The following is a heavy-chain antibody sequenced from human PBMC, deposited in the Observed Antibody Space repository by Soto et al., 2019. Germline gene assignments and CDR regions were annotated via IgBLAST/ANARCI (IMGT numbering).Heavy chain of an antibody. J-gene: IGHJ4*02. Sequence: QVQLVESGGGVVQPGRSLRLSCAASGFTFSSYAMHWVRQAPGKGLEWVAVISYDGSNKYYADSVKGRFTISRDNSKNTLYLQMNSLRTEDTAVHYSVRDGNHYDSSGPCFDYWGQGTLVTVSS. CDR2: ISYDGSNK. D-gene: IGHD3-22*01. CDR1: GFTFSSYA. V-gene: IGHV3-30-3*01. CDR3: VRDGNHYDSSGPCFDY.